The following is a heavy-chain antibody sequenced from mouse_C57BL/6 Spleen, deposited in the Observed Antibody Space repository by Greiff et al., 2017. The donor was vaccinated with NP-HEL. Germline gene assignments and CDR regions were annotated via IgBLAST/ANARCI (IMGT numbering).Heavy chain of an antibody. D-gene: IGHD6-1*01. CDR3: ARRELTFPFAY. J-gene: IGHJ3*01. CDR2: INPGSGGT. Sequence: QVQLQQSGAELVRPGTSVKVSCKASGYAFTNYLIEWVKQRPGQGLEWIGVINPGSGGTNYNEKFKGKATLTADKSSSTAYMQLSSLTSEDSAVYFCARRELTFPFAYWGKGTLVTVSA. V-gene: IGHV1-54*01. CDR1: GYAFTNYL.